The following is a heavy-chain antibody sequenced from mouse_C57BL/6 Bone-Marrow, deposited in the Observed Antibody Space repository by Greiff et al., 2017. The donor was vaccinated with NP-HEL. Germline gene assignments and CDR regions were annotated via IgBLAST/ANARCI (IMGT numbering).Heavy chain of an antibody. CDR2: IYPRSGNT. D-gene: IGHD2-3*01. CDR1: GYTFTSYG. V-gene: IGHV1-81*01. Sequence: VQLQPPGAELARPGASVKLSCKASGYTFTSYGISWVKQRPGQGLEWIGEIYPRSGNTYYNEKFKGKATLTADKSSSTAYMELRSLTSEDSAVEFGAREGIYDGDYVAYWGQGTLVTVTA. J-gene: IGHJ3*01. CDR3: AREGIYDGDYVAY.